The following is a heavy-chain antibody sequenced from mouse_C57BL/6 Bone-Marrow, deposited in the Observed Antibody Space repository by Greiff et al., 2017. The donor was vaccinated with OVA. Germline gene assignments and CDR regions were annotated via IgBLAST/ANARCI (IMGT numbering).Heavy chain of an antibody. D-gene: IGHD1-1*01. CDR1: GFTFSDYY. CDR3: ARRGYYYGSSYGWYFDV. CDR2: INYDGSST. J-gene: IGHJ1*03. V-gene: IGHV5-16*02. Sequence: DVKLVESEGGLVQPGSSMKLSCTASGFTFSDYYMAWVRQVPEKGLEWVANINYDGSSTYYLDSLKSRFIISRDNAKNILYLQMSSLKSEDTATYYCARRGYYYGSSYGWYFDVWGTGTTVTVSS.